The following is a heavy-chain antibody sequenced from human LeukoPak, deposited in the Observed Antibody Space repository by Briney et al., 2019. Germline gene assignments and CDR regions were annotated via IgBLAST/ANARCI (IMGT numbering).Heavy chain of an antibody. D-gene: IGHD1-26*01. J-gene: IGHJ4*02. Sequence: ASVKLSCNASGYTFTSYGISWVRQAPGQGLEWIGWISAYNGNTNYAQKLQGRVTMSTDTSTSTGYMELRSLRSDDTAVYYCARDVFGWEHPFDYWGQGTLVTVSS. CDR2: ISAYNGNT. CDR1: GYTFTSYG. V-gene: IGHV1-18*01. CDR3: ARDVFGWEHPFDY.